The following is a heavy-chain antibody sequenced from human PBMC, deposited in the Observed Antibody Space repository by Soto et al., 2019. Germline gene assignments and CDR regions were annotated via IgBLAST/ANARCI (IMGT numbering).Heavy chain of an antibody. J-gene: IGHJ5*02. CDR2: INPSGGST. V-gene: IGHV1-46*03. CDR3: ARYFRRGYSRYPVGWFEP. Sequence: QVQLVQSGAGVDKPGASVKASWKASGYTFTRYYMHLVRRAPGPGLEWGGIINPSGGSTSYAQKFQGTVTIHRHTSTSTVSMELSSLRAEDTVVYYCARYFRRGYSRYPVGWFEPWGRGTLVTVSS. D-gene: IGHD5-12*01. CDR1: GYTFTRYY.